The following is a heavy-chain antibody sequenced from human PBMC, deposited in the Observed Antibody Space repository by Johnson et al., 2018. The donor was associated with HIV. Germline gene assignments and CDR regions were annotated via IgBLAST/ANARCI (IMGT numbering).Heavy chain of an antibody. D-gene: IGHD5-24*01. CDR2: INSGGDT. CDR1: RLPVSGYY. V-gene: IGHV3-66*01. J-gene: IGHJ3*01. Sequence: VQLVESGGGLVQPGGSLRLSCAASRLPVSGYYMTWVRQGPGKGLEWVSVINSGGDTYYADSVTGRFTISRDNSKNTLYLQMNSLRVEDTAVYFCARGCRDGYAWDVFDVWGQGTRVTVSS. CDR3: ARGCRDGYAWDVFDV.